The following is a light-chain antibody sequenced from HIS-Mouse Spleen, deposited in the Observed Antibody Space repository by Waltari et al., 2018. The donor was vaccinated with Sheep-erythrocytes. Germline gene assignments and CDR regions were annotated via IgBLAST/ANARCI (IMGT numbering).Light chain of an antibody. J-gene: IGLJ2*01. CDR1: KLGDKY. Sequence: SYELTQPPSVSVSPGQTASITCSGDKLGDKYAYWYQQKPGQSPVLVIYQDSKRPSGIPEPFSGSNSGNTATLTISGTQAMDEADYYCQAWDSSTAVFGGGTKLTVL. V-gene: IGLV3-1*01. CDR2: QDS. CDR3: QAWDSSTAV.